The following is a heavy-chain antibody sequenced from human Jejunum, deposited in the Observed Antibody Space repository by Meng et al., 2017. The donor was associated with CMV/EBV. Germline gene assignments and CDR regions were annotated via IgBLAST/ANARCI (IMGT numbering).Heavy chain of an antibody. CDR1: GFSVNRNF. D-gene: IGHD3-10*01. V-gene: IGHV3-66*02. Sequence: GFSVNRNFMTWVRQAPGKGLEWVAVGYSAGMTYYADSVKGRFTISRDNSKNTMFLQLNGLRLEDTAMYYCAAEVAVRNYFSYDMDVWGQGTTVTVSS. J-gene: IGHJ6*02. CDR3: AAEVAVRNYFSYDMDV. CDR2: GYSAGMT.